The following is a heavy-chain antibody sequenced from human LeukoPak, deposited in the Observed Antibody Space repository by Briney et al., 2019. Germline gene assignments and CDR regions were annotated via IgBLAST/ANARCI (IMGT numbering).Heavy chain of an antibody. CDR1: GFTVSSNY. J-gene: IGHJ5*02. Sequence: GGSLRLSCAASGFTVSSNYMSWVRQAPGKGLEWVSVIYSGGSTYYADSVKGRFTISRDNSKNTLYLQMNSLRAEDTAVYYCARATVTRWFDPWGQGTLVTVSS. CDR2: IYSGGST. D-gene: IGHD4-17*01. V-gene: IGHV3-66*01. CDR3: ARATVTRWFDP.